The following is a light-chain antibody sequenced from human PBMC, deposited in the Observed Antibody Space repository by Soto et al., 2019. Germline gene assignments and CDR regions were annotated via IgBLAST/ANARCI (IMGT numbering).Light chain of an antibody. CDR2: AST. CDR1: ASIMGAGFD. CDR3: QSYDTGLTGHVL. J-gene: IGLJ2*01. Sequence: QSVLTQPPSVSGAPGQRVTISCSGKASIMGAGFDVHWYQQLPGAAPKLLIYASTNRPSGVPDRFSGSKSDTSASLAITGLQIDDEADYYCQSYDTGLTGHVLFGGGTKLTVL. V-gene: IGLV1-40*01.